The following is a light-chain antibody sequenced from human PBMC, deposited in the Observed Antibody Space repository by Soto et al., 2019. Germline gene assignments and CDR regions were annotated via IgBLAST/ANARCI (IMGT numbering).Light chain of an antibody. V-gene: IGKV3-20*01. CDR3: QMYGSSLIT. CDR1: QSVSNSY. Sequence: IVLTQSPGTLSLSPGERVTLSCRASQSVSNSYLAWYQQKPGQAPRLLIYGASTRATDIPARFSGSGSGTDFTLNISRLEPEDFAVYDCQMYGSSLITLGNGRRRE. CDR2: GAS. J-gene: IGKJ5*01.